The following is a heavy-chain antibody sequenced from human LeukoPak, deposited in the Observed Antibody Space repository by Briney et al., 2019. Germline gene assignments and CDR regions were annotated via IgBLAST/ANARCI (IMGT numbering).Heavy chain of an antibody. CDR3: ARTQHYDSSGYYHEVGLTSVDAFDI. CDR2: IYTSGST. V-gene: IGHV4-4*09. J-gene: IGHJ3*02. CDR1: GGSISSYY. D-gene: IGHD3-22*01. Sequence: SETLSLTCTVSGGSISSYYWSWIRQPPGKGLEWIGYIYTSGSTNYNPSLKSRVTISVDTSKNQFSLKLSSVTAADTAVYYCARTQHYDSSGYYHEVGLTSVDAFDIWGQGTMVTVSS.